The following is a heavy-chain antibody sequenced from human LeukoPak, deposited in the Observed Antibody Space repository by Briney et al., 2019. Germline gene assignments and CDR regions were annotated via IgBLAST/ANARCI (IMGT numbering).Heavy chain of an antibody. CDR3: AKDWGNWGYGYYFDH. V-gene: IGHV3-30*18. J-gene: IGHJ4*02. CDR2: ISYDGSNK. CDR1: GFTFSTYG. Sequence: GGSLRLSCAASGFTFSTYGMHWVRQAPGKGLEWVAVISYDGSNKYYADSVKGRFTISRDNSKNTLYLQMNSLRAEDTAVYYCAKDWGNWGYGYYFDHWGQGTLVIVSS. D-gene: IGHD7-27*01.